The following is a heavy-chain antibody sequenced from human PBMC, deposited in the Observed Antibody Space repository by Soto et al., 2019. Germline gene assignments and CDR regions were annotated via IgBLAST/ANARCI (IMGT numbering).Heavy chain of an antibody. CDR2: IIPIFGTA. CDR3: AKVRYSSPMGYYYGMDV. D-gene: IGHD6-19*01. CDR1: RVAFSKFI. J-gene: IGHJ6*02. Sequence: ASVKVSCKASRVAFSKFIVTWVRQAPGLGLEWVGGIIPIFGTANYAQKFQGRVTITADESTSTSYMEVNNLRSEDTAVYYCAKVRYSSPMGYYYGMDVWGQGTTVTV. V-gene: IGHV1-69*13.